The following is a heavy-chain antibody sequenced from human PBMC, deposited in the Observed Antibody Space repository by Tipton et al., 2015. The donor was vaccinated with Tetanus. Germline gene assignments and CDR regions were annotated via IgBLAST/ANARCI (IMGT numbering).Heavy chain of an antibody. CDR2: IGHSGDSL. J-gene: IGHJ4*02. Sequence: SLRLSCAASRFVFSNHAMGWVRQAPGKGLEWVSAIGHSGDSLNYAESVKGRFTISRDNPQSTLYLQMNSLRAEDTAVYYCVRDGGSSGWLAYWGQGTLVTVSS. CDR1: RFVFSNHA. CDR3: VRDGGSSGWLAY. V-gene: IGHV3-23*01. D-gene: IGHD6-19*01.